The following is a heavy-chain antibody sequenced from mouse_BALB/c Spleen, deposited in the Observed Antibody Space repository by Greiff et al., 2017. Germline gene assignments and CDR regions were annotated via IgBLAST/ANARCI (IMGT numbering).Heavy chain of an antibody. Sequence: QVTLNVSGPGILQPSQTLSLTCSFSGFSLSTSGMGVSWIRQPSGKGLEWLAHIYWDDDKRYNPSLKSRLTISKDTSSNQVFLKITSVDTADTATYYCARDGLYAMDYWGQGTSVTVSS. CDR3: ARDGLYAMDY. J-gene: IGHJ4*01. CDR2: IYWDDDK. V-gene: IGHV8-12*01. CDR1: GFSLSTSGMG. D-gene: IGHD2-3*01.